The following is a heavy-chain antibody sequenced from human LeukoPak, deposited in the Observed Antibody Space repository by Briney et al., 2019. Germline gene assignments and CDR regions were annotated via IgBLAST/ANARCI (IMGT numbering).Heavy chain of an antibody. CDR3: ARLSPAVADAFDI. V-gene: IGHV4-31*03. Sequence: PSETLSLTCTVSGGSLSSGGYYWSWIRQHPGKGLEWIGYIYYSGSTYYNPSLKSRVTISVDTSKNQFSLKLSSVTAADTAVYYCARLSPAVADAFDIWGQGTMVTVSS. D-gene: IGHD6-19*01. CDR2: IYYSGST. J-gene: IGHJ3*02. CDR1: GGSLSSGGYY.